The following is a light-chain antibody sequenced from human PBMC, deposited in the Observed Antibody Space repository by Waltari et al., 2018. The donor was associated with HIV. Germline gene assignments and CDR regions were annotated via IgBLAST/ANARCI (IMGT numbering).Light chain of an antibody. CDR2: GKN. CDR3: NSRDSSGNHHV. V-gene: IGLV3-19*01. J-gene: IGLJ1*01. CDR1: SIRRYY. Sequence: SSELTQDPAVSVALGQPVRITCQGDSIRRYYASWYQQKAGQAPVLVIYGKNNRPSGIPDRFSGSSSGNTASLTITGAQAEDEADYYCNSRDSSGNHHVFGTGTKVTVL.